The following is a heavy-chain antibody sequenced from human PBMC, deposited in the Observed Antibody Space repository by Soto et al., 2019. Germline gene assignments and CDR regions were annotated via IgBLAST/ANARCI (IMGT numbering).Heavy chain of an antibody. Sequence: GGSLRLSCAASGFTFSNYAMTWVRRAPGKGLEWVSTIGGSGITYSADSVKGRFTISRDNSKNTLYLQMNSLRADDTAIYYCARGFYDMSVWGQGTTVTVSS. CDR3: ARGFYDMSV. CDR1: GFTFSNYA. V-gene: IGHV3-23*01. CDR2: IGGSGIT. J-gene: IGHJ6*02.